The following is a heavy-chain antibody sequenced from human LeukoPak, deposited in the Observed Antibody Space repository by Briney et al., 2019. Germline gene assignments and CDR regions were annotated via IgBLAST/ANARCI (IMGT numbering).Heavy chain of an antibody. V-gene: IGHV4-59*01. CDR3: VKSNSRYQPWTLDI. D-gene: IGHD2-2*01. CDR2: IFYNEGT. Sequence: PSETLSLTCTVSSVSFRTYYWSWIRQPPGKGLEGIGYIFYNEGTSYNPSLKSRLTISVDTSNNQLSLKVNSVTAADTAMYYCVKSNSRYQPWTLDIWGRGTMVTVSS. CDR1: SVSFRTYY. J-gene: IGHJ3*02.